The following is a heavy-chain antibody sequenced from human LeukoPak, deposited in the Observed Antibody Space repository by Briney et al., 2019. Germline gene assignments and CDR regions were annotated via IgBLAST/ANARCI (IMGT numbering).Heavy chain of an antibody. Sequence: KPSETLSLTCTVSGGSISSYYWSWIRQPPGKGLEWIGYIYYSGSTNYNPSLKSRVTISVDTSKNQFSLKLSSVTAADTAVYYCARRRYSSGWYDAFDIWGQGTMVTVSS. V-gene: IGHV4-59*08. D-gene: IGHD6-19*01. J-gene: IGHJ3*02. CDR3: ARRRYSSGWYDAFDI. CDR1: GGSISSYY. CDR2: IYYSGST.